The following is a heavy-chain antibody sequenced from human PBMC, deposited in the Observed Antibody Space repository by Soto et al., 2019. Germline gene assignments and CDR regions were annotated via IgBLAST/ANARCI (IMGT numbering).Heavy chain of an antibody. Sequence: QLQLQESGSGLVKPSQTLSLTCAVSGGSISSGGYSWSWIRQPPGKGLEWIGYIYHSGSTYYNPSLKSRVTISVDRSKNQGSLKLSSVTAADTAVYYCARRTGDYYYGMDVWGQGTTVTVSS. CDR2: IYHSGST. CDR3: ARRTGDYYYGMDV. V-gene: IGHV4-30-2*01. D-gene: IGHD2-8*02. CDR1: GGSISSGGYS. J-gene: IGHJ6*02.